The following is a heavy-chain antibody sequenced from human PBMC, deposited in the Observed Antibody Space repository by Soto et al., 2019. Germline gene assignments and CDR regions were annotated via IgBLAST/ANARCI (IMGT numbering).Heavy chain of an antibody. V-gene: IGHV3-9*01. CDR3: ANSRNYDILTGLLDY. D-gene: IGHD3-9*01. Sequence: EVQLVESGGGLVQPGRSLRLSCAASGFTFDDYAMHWVRQAPGKGLEWVSGISWNSGSIGYADSVKGRFTISRDNAKNSLYLQMNSLRAEDTALYYCANSRNYDILTGLLDYWGQGTLVTVSS. J-gene: IGHJ4*02. CDR1: GFTFDDYA. CDR2: ISWNSGSI.